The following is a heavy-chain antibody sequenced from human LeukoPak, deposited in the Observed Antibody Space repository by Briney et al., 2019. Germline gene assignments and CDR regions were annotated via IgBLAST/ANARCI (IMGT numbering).Heavy chain of an antibody. CDR1: GFTFSSYA. V-gene: IGHV3-23*01. CDR3: ASMPHKRGTMVRGVIITTGIYY. D-gene: IGHD3-10*01. J-gene: IGHJ4*02. CDR2: ISGSGGST. Sequence: PGGSLRLSCAASGFTFSSYAMSWVRQAPGKGLEWVSAISGSGGSTYYADSVKGRFTISRDNSKNTLYLQMNSLRAEDTAVYYCASMPHKRGTMVRGVIITTGIYYWGQGTLVTVSS.